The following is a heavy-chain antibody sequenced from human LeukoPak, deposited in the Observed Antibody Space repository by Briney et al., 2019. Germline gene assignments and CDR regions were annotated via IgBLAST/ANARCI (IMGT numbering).Heavy chain of an antibody. Sequence: RTSETLSLTCTVSGGSISSGSYYWSWIRQPPGKGLEWIGYIYYSGSTNYNPSLKSRVTISVDTSKNQFSLKLSSVTAADTAVYYCARKNRLPNDAFDIWGQGTMITVSS. CDR1: GGSISSGSYY. J-gene: IGHJ3*02. CDR2: IYYSGST. V-gene: IGHV4-61*01. D-gene: IGHD4-11*01. CDR3: ARKNRLPNDAFDI.